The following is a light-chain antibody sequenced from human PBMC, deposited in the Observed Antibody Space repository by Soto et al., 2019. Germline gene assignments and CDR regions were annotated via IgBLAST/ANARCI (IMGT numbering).Light chain of an antibody. CDR1: PISIN. V-gene: IGKV3-20*01. J-gene: IGKJ1*01. CDR2: GAS. CDR3: QQHGTT. Sequence: VVTQSPASLSVPPGERVTISCRAGPISINLAWHQQRPGQAPRLLIYGASSRPTGIPDRFSGSGSGTDFTLTISRLEPEDSAVYYCQQHGTTFGQGTKVDI.